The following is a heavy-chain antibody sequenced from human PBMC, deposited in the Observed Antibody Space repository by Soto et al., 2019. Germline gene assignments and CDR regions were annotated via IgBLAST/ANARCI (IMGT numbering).Heavy chain of an antibody. CDR1: GGSISSSNW. CDR2: IYHSGST. CDR3: ARDGPPEDIVVVPADNTYYYYYGMDV. J-gene: IGHJ6*02. D-gene: IGHD2-2*01. Sequence: PSETLSLTCAVSGGSISSSNWWSWVRQPPGKGLEWIGEIYHSGSTNYNPSLKSRVTISVDKSKNQFSLKLSSVTAADTAVYYCARDGPPEDIVVVPADNTYYYYYGMDVWGQGTTVTVSS. V-gene: IGHV4-4*02.